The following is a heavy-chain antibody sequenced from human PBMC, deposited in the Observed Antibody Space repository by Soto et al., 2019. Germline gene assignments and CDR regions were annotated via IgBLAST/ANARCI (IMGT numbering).Heavy chain of an antibody. CDR1: GGSISSGGYY. D-gene: IGHD6-19*01. V-gene: IGHV4-31*03. CDR2: IYYSGST. Sequence: QVQLQESGPGLVKPSPTLSLTCTVSGGSISSGGYYWSWIRQHPGKGLEWMGNIYYSGSTYYNPSLKSRVTIAVDTSKNQFALKLSSVTAADTAVYYCARGDSGWPDYWGQGTLVTVSS. CDR3: ARGDSGWPDY. J-gene: IGHJ4*02.